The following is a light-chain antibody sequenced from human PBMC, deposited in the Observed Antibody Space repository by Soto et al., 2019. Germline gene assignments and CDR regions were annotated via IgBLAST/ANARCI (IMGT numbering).Light chain of an antibody. CDR2: DVF. CDR3: LQRSVWPWT. V-gene: IGKV3-11*01. Sequence: EIVLTQSPATLSLSPGERATLSCRAGQSVGNYLAWYQQKPGQAPRLLIYDVFNRATGIPARLSGSGSGTDFTLTISSLEPEDFAVYYCLQRSVWPWTFGQGTRLEVK. CDR1: QSVGNY. J-gene: IGKJ1*01.